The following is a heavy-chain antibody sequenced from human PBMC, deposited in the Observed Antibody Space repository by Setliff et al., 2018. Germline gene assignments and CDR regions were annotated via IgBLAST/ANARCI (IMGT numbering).Heavy chain of an antibody. CDR3: ARGGSYRYFDY. CDR1: GGSISGSSIRSYY. CDR2: DSYSGTT. J-gene: IGHJ4*02. V-gene: IGHV4-59*01. Sequence: PSETLSLTCTVSGGSISGSSIRSYYRSWIRQPPGKGLEFIGYDSYSGTTNYNPSLKSRVTISVDTSKNQFSLKRSSVTAADTAIYYCARGGSYRYFDYWGQGTLVTVSS.